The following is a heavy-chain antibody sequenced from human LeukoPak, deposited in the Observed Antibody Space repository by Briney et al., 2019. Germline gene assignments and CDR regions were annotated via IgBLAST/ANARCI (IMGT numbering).Heavy chain of an antibody. Sequence: ASVKVSCKASGGPFSSLALSWVRQAPGQGIEWMGGIIPIFETSHYSQKFQGSVTITADESANTVYMELSSLKFDDTAMYYCATSGDYDWKLDYWGRGTLVTVSS. J-gene: IGHJ4*02. V-gene: IGHV1-69*13. D-gene: IGHD1-1*01. CDR2: IIPIFETS. CDR3: ATSGDYDWKLDY. CDR1: GGPFSSLA.